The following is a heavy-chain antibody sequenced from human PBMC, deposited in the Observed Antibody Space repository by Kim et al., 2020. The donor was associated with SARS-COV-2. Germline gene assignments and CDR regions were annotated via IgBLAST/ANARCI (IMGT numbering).Heavy chain of an antibody. CDR2: IYSGGST. CDR1: GFTVSSNY. J-gene: IGHJ2*01. D-gene: IGHD3-10*01. CDR3: ARVIGDTYYYGSGSFDL. Sequence: GGSLRLSCAASGFTVSSNYMSWVRQAPGKGLEWVSVIYSGGSTYYADSVKGRFTISRDNSTNTLYLQMNSLRAEDTAVYYCARVIGDTYYYGSGSFDLWGRGTLVTVSS. V-gene: IGHV3-53*01.